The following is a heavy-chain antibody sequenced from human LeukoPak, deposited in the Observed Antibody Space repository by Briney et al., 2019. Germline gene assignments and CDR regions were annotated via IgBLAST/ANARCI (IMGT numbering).Heavy chain of an antibody. V-gene: IGHV3-7*01. Sequence: GGSLRLSCAASGFTFSSYWMSWVRQAPGRGLEWVANIKQDGSEKYYVDSVKGRFTISRDNAKNSLYLQMNSLRAEDTAVYYCARYASSSYYYYYYYMDVWGKGTTVTVSS. CDR1: GFTFSSYW. CDR3: ARYASSSYYYYYYYMDV. CDR2: IKQDGSEK. D-gene: IGHD6-6*01. J-gene: IGHJ6*03.